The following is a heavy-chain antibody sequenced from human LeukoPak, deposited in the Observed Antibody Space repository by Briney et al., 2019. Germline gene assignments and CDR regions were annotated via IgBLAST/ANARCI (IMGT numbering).Heavy chain of an antibody. CDR2: INPNSGGT. CDR3: ARGELLYYSYYGMDV. Sequence: ASVKVSCKASGYTFTGYYMHWVRQPPGQGLEWMGCINPNSGGTNYAQKFQGWVTMTRDTSISTAYMEKSTLRSDDTAVYYCARGELLYYSYYGMDVWGQGTTVTVSS. V-gene: IGHV1-2*04. J-gene: IGHJ6*02. CDR1: GYTFTGYY. D-gene: IGHD1-26*01.